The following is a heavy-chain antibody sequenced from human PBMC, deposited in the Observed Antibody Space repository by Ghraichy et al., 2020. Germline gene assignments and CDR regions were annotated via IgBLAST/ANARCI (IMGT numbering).Heavy chain of an antibody. Sequence: SQTLSLTCVISGESVSSNSAAWNWIRQSPSRGLEWLGRTYYRSKWYNDYAVSVKSRIIINTDTSKNQFSLHLNSVTPEDTAVYYCASGTGTFDYWGQGTLVTVSS. V-gene: IGHV6-1*01. CDR1: GESVSSNSAA. CDR2: TYYRSKWYN. CDR3: ASGTGTFDY. D-gene: IGHD1/OR15-1a*01. J-gene: IGHJ4*02.